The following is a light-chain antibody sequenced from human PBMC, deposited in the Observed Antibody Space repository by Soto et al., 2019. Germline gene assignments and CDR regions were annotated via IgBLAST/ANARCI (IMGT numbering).Light chain of an antibody. Sequence: LLPHSPTTLSLYPGERATLSCRASQSVSSYLAWYQQKPGQAPRLLIYDASNRATGIPARFSGSGSGTDFTLTISSLEPEDFAVYYCQQRSNWPPITFGQGTRLEIK. CDR2: DAS. CDR3: QQRSNWPPIT. J-gene: IGKJ5*01. V-gene: IGKV3-11*01. CDR1: QSVSSY.